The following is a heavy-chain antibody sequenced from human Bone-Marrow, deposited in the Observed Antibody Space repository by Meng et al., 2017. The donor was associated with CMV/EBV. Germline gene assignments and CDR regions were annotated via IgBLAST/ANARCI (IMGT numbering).Heavy chain of an antibody. CDR1: GFNFGNHW. CDR2: IRPDGGEQ. J-gene: IGHJ4*02. CDR3: ARDPDLDNSGNSWATFAY. Sequence: GESLKISCAASGFNFGNHWMSWVRQAPERGLEWVAAIRPDGGEQYYADSVQGRFNISRDNTKKSLSLQLNSLRAEDTAVYYCARDPDLDNSGNSWATFAYWGQGDLVNVSS. D-gene: IGHD3-22*01. V-gene: IGHV3-7*01.